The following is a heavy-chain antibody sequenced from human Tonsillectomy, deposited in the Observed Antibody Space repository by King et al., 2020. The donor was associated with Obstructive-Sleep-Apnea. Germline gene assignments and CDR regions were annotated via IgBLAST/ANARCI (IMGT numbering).Heavy chain of an antibody. CDR1: GFMFSNYA. CDR2: ISYAGSNK. D-gene: IGHD3-10*01. CDR3: ARGGEDLITMVRGVIRDAFDI. V-gene: IGHV3-30*04. Sequence: VQLVESGGGVVQPGRSLRLSCAASGFMFSNYAMHLVRQAPGKGLVWVAVISYAGSNKYYADSVKGRFTISRDNSKNTLYLQMNSLRAEDTAVYYCARGGEDLITMVRGVIRDAFDIWGQGTMVTVSS. J-gene: IGHJ3*02.